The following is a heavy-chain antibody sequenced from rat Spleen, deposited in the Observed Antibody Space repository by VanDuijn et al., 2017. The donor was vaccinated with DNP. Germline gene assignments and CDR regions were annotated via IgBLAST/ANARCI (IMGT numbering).Heavy chain of an antibody. D-gene: IGHD5-1*01. V-gene: IGHV3-3*01. CDR2: VTNAGST. J-gene: IGHJ2*01. Sequence: EVLLQESGPGLVKPSQSLSLTCSVTGFSITNNFKWSWIRKFPGNKLEWMGYVTNAGSTDYNPSLKSRISITTETSKNQFFLQLNSVATEDTATYYCAIQLGVFDYWDQGVMVTVSS. CDR3: AIQLGVFDY. CDR1: GFSITNNFK.